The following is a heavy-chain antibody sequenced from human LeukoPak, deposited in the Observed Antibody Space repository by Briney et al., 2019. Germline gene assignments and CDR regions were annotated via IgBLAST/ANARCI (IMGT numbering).Heavy chain of an antibody. CDR1: GGSISSSSYY. CDR3: ASQAIDYYDSSGCFDY. V-gene: IGHV4-39*07. CDR2: IYYSGST. J-gene: IGHJ4*02. D-gene: IGHD3-22*01. Sequence: SETLSLTCTVSGGSISSSSYYWGWIRQPPGKGLEWIGSIYYSGSTYYNPSLKSRVTISVDTSKNQFSLKLSSVTAADTAVYYCASQAIDYYDSSGCFDYWGQGTLVTVSS.